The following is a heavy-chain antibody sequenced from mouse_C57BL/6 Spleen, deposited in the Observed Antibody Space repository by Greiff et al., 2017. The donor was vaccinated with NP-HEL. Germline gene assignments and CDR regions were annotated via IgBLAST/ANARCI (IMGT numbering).Heavy chain of an antibody. V-gene: IGHV1-26*01. CDR1: GYTFTDYY. CDR2: INPNNGGT. J-gene: IGHJ3*01. CDR3: ASNYGFAY. Sequence: EVQLQQSGPELVKPGASVKISCKASGYTFTDYYMNWVKQSHGKSLEWIGDINPNNGGTSYNQKFKGKATLTVDKSSSTAYMELRSLTSEDSAVYYCASNYGFAYWGKGTLVTVAA. D-gene: IGHD2-1*01.